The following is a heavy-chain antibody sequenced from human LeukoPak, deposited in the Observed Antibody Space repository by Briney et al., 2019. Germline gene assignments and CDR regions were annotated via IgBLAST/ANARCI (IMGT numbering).Heavy chain of an antibody. V-gene: IGHV3-33*01. J-gene: IGHJ4*02. CDR2: LWYDGSNK. Sequence: GGSLRLSCAASGFTFSSYGMHWVRQAPGKGLEGGAVLWYDGSNKYYADSVKGRFTISRDNSKNTLYLQMNSLRAEDTAVYYCARKHSSWYAAPDYWGQGTLVTVSS. D-gene: IGHD6-13*01. CDR1: GFTFSSYG. CDR3: ARKHSSWYAAPDY.